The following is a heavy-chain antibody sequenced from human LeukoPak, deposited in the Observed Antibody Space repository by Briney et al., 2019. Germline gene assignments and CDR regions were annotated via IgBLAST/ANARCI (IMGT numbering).Heavy chain of an antibody. Sequence: ASVTVSCKPSGYTFTDYFIHWERQAPGQGLEWMGWINPNSGGTDYAQKFQGRVTMTRDTSINSVYMELSSLTFDDTAVYYCARVTVGVIVRFGDFWGQGTLVTVSS. J-gene: IGHJ4*02. CDR1: GYTFTDYF. V-gene: IGHV1-2*02. CDR3: ARVTVGVIVRFGDF. CDR2: INPNSGGT. D-gene: IGHD3-10*01.